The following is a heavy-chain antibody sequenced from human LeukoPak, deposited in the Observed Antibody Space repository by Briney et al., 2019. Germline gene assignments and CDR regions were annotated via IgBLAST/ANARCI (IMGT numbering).Heavy chain of an antibody. CDR1: GLTSSYG. CDR3: AKDRLGVASHYYFYGMDV. V-gene: IGHV3-30*18. J-gene: IGHJ6*02. D-gene: IGHD3-3*01. Sequence: PGRSLRLSCAASGLTSSYGMHWVRQAPGKGLDWVAIISYDGTTQYYADSVKGRFTISRDNSKNTVYLQMNSLRAEDTAVYYCAKDRLGVASHYYFYGMDVWGQGTTVTVSS. CDR2: ISYDGTTQ.